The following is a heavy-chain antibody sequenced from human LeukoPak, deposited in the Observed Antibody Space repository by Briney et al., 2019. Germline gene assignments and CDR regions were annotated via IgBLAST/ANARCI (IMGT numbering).Heavy chain of an antibody. J-gene: IGHJ4*02. V-gene: IGHV1-2*02. CDR1: GYTFTDHY. CDR3: ARSTLIMIRGAVDY. CDR2: INPQRGST. Sequence: ASVKVSCKTSGYTFTDHYIHWIRQTPRRGLGWLAWINPQRGSTDSAQNFQGRLTMTRDTSINTAYMELFSLTSDDTAIYYCARSTLIMIRGAVDYWGQGSLVAVSS. D-gene: IGHD3-10*01.